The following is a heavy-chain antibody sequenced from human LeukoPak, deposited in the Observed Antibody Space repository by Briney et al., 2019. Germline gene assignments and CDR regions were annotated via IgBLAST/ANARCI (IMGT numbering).Heavy chain of an antibody. V-gene: IGHV4-39*01. J-gene: IGHJ6*02. CDR2: IYYSGST. CDR3: LIYYYRMDV. Sequence: SETLSLTCTVSGGSISSSSYYWGWNRQPPGKGLVWIGSIYYSGSTYYNPSLKSRVTISVDTSKNQFSLKLSSVTAADTAVYYCLIYYYRMDVWGQGTKVTVSS. CDR1: GGSISSSSYY.